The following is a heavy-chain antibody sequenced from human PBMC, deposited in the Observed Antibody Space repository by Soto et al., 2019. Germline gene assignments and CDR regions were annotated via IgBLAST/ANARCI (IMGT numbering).Heavy chain of an antibody. CDR2: ISSSSSYI. CDR1: GFTFSSYS. Sequence: GGSLRLSCAASGFTFSSYSMNWVRQAPGKGLEWVSSISSSSSYIYYADSVKGRLTISRDNAKNSLYLQMNSLRAEDTAGYYCARDEGYCSSTSCYDPYYYYGMDVWGQRTTVTVSS. J-gene: IGHJ6*02. V-gene: IGHV3-21*01. D-gene: IGHD2-2*01. CDR3: ARDEGYCSSTSCYDPYYYYGMDV.